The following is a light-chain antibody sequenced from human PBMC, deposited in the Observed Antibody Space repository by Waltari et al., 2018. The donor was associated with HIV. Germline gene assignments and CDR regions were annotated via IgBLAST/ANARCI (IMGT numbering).Light chain of an antibody. CDR1: QSVSSN. CDR3: QQYDVWPPLT. V-gene: IGKV3-15*01. J-gene: IGKJ5*01. Sequence: EIVMTQSPATLSVSPGERATLSCRASQSVSSNLAWYQHKPGQAPRLLIYGASTRANGIPARFSGSGSGTDFTLTISSLQSEDFAVYYCQQYDVWPPLTFGQGTRLEIK. CDR2: GAS.